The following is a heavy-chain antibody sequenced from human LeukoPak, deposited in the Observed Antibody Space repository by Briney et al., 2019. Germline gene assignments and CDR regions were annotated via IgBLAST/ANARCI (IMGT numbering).Heavy chain of an antibody. V-gene: IGHV5-51*01. CDR1: GYTFSNYW. Sequence: GESLKISCKGSGYTFSNYWIGWVRQMPGKGLEWMVIMYPGDSQTKYIPSFQGQVTISADKSISTTYLQWSSLKASDTAMYYCARLKTNSEFGEDYGMDVWGKGTTVTVSS. D-gene: IGHD2-21*01. CDR2: MYPGDSQT. J-gene: IGHJ6*04. CDR3: ARLKTNSEFGEDYGMDV.